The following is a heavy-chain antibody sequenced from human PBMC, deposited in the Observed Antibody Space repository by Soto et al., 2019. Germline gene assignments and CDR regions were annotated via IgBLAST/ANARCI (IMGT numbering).Heavy chain of an antibody. J-gene: IGHJ4*02. Sequence: PGGSLRLSCTASGFTFGASALQWVRQAPGKGLEWVAVIWYDGSNKYYADSVKGRFTISRDNSKNTLYLQMNSLRAEDTAVYYCAREGTYCSGGSCYPHFDYWGQGTLVTVSS. CDR2: IWYDGSNK. D-gene: IGHD2-15*01. CDR3: AREGTYCSGGSCYPHFDY. CDR1: GFTFGASA. V-gene: IGHV3-33*01.